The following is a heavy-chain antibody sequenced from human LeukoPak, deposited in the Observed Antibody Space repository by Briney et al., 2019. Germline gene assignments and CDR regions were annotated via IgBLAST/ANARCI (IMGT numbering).Heavy chain of an antibody. V-gene: IGHV3-23*01. D-gene: IGHD3-16*01. CDR1: GFTFSTFA. CDR3: ARAPYGDNGYTAEVADY. CDR2: IFPSGGEI. J-gene: IGHJ4*02. Sequence: PGGSLRLSCEASGFTFSTFAMIWVRQPPGKGLEWVSSIFPSGGEIHYADSVRGRFTISRDNSKSTLSLQMNSLRAEDTAVYYCARAPYGDNGYTAEVADYWGQGTLVTVSS.